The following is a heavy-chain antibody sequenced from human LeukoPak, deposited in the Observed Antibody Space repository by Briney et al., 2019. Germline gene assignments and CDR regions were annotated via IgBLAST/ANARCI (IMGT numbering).Heavy chain of an antibody. CDR1: GGSISSRSYY. V-gene: IGHV4-39*01. D-gene: IGHD4-11*01. J-gene: IGHJ4*02. CDR3: ASRYDYSNYIDY. Sequence: SETLSLTCTVSGGSISSRSYYWGWIRQPPGKGLEWNGSIYYSWSTYYNSSLKSRVTISVDTSKNQFSLKLSSVTAADTAVYYCASRYDYSNYIDYWGQGTLVTVSS. CDR2: IYYSWST.